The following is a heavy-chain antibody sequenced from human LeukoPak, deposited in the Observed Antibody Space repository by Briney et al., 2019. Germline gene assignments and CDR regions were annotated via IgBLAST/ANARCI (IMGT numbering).Heavy chain of an antibody. Sequence: GGSLRLSCAASGFTFSSYGMSWVRQAPGKGLEWVSAISGSGGSTYYADSVKGRFTIPRDNSKNTLYLQMNSLRAEDTAVYYCAKADGGQWPSSYYYYYMDVWGKGTTVTVSS. CDR1: GFTFSSYG. J-gene: IGHJ6*03. CDR2: ISGSGGST. V-gene: IGHV3-23*01. D-gene: IGHD6-19*01. CDR3: AKADGGQWPSSYYYYYMDV.